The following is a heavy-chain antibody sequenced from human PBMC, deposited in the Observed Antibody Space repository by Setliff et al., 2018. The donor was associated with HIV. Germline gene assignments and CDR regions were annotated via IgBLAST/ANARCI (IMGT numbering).Heavy chain of an antibody. Sequence: SETLSLTCTVSGGSISSSSYYWGWIRQPPGKGLEWIGSIYYSGSTYYSPSLKSRVTISVDTSKNQFSLKLSSVTAADTAVYYCARAYFGSGIYYWGQGTLVTVSS. J-gene: IGHJ4*02. D-gene: IGHD3-10*01. CDR3: ARAYFGSGIYY. V-gene: IGHV4-39*07. CDR2: IYYSGST. CDR1: GGSISSSSYY.